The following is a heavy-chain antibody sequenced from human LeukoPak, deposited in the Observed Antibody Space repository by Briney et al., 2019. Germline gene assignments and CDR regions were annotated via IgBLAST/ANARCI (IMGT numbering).Heavy chain of an antibody. Sequence: GGSLRLSCAVSGFTFSTYNMNCVRQAPGKGLEWVSYMSSSSNTRYYADSVKGRFTISRDNAKNSLYLQMNSLRDEDTAVYYCARGTGTNVLRPFDYWGQGTLVNVSS. CDR2: MSSSSNTR. J-gene: IGHJ4*02. CDR3: ARGTGTNVLRPFDY. V-gene: IGHV3-48*02. CDR1: GFTFSTYN. D-gene: IGHD2/OR15-2a*01.